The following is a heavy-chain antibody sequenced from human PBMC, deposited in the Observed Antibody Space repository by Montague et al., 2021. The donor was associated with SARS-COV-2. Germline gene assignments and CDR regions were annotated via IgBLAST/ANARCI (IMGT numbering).Heavy chain of an antibody. D-gene: IGHD1-26*01. CDR2: IYYCGRT. CDR3: ARAVRRGPDTAHLYYYKGMDV. Sequence: SETLSLTCTVSGDSISTSYWAWIRQPPGKGLERIGYIYYCGRTSYNSSLKSRVTISVDTSKNQVSLNLSSVSAADTAVYFCARAVRRGPDTAHLYYYKGMDVWGQGTTVTVSS. J-gene: IGHJ6*02. V-gene: IGHV4-59*01. CDR1: GDSISTSY.